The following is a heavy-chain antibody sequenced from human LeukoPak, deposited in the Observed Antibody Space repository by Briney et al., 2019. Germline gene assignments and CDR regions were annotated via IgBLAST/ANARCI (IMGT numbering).Heavy chain of an antibody. Sequence: PSETLSLTCTVSGASINEYYWSWIRQPAGKGLEWIGRIYTRANADYAPSLESRVTMSADPSKNQLSLKLTSVTAADTAVYYCARALTGAFRIGAFDIWGQGTLVTVSS. CDR1: GASINEYY. CDR2: IYTRANA. CDR3: ARALTGAFRIGAFDI. D-gene: IGHD7-27*01. V-gene: IGHV4-4*07. J-gene: IGHJ3*02.